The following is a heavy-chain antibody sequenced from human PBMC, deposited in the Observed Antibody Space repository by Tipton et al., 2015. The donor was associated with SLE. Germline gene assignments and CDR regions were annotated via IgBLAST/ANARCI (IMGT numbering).Heavy chain of an antibody. CDR2: INPNSGGT. Sequence: QLVQSGAEVKKPGASVKVSCKASGHTFTGYYMHWVRQAPGKGLEWMGWINPNSGGTRYAQKFQGRVTMTRDTSINTVYMDLTRLRSDDTAIYYCARDLEIRLPGQDMWFDPWGQGTLVTVSS. D-gene: IGHD2-15*01. CDR1: GHTFTGYY. CDR3: ARDLEIRLPGQDMWFDP. J-gene: IGHJ5*02. V-gene: IGHV1-2*02.